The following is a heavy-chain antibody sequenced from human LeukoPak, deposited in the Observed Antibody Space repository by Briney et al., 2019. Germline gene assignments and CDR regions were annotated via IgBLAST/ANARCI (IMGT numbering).Heavy chain of an antibody. V-gene: IGHV3-49*04. J-gene: IGHJ4*02. D-gene: IGHD1-26*01. CDR1: GFTFSSYS. Sequence: GGSLRLSCAASGFTFSSYSMNRVRQAPGKGLEWVGFIRSKAYGGTTEYAASVKGRFTISRDDSKSIAYLQMNSLKTEDTAVYYCTRGRRATHDYWGQGTLVTVSS. CDR3: TRGRRATHDY. CDR2: IRSKAYGGTT.